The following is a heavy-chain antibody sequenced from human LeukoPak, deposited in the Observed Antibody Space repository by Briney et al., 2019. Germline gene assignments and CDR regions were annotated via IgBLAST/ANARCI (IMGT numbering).Heavy chain of an antibody. J-gene: IGHJ4*02. CDR2: IYYSGST. CDR3: ARAYGDYGFGY. Sequence: SETLSLTCTVSGGSISSGDYYWSWIRQPPGKGLEWIGYIYYSGSTYYNPSLKSRVTISVDTSKNQFSLKLSSVTAADTAVYYRARAYGDYGFGYWGQGTLVTVSS. CDR1: GGSISSGDYY. D-gene: IGHD4-17*01. V-gene: IGHV4-30-4*01.